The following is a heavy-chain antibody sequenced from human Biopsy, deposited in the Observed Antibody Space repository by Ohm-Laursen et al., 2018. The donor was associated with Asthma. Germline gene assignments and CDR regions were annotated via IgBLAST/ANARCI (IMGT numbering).Heavy chain of an antibody. Sequence: SLRLSCAASGFTFSDYYMSWIRQAPGKGLEWVSYISSSGSTIYYADSVKGRFTISRDNAKNSLYLQMNSLRAEDTAVYYCARDRPITMVRGVIITFDPWGQGTLVTVSS. V-gene: IGHV3-11*01. CDR2: ISSSGSTI. CDR3: ARDRPITMVRGVIITFDP. D-gene: IGHD3-10*01. CDR1: GFTFSDYY. J-gene: IGHJ5*02.